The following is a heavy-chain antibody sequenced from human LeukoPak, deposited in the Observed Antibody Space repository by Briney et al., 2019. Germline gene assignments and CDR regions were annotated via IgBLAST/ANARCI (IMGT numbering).Heavy chain of an antibody. CDR1: GFTLNSYW. Sequence: GGSLRLSCAASGFTLNSYWMSWVRQAPGKGLEWVANIDPDGSEKQYGDSAKGRFTTSRDNAKNSLYLQMNSLRAEDTAIYYCARIYYFGDNNWRYFDNWGQGTLVTVSS. D-gene: IGHD3-10*01. CDR2: IDPDGSEK. CDR3: ARIYYFGDNNWRYFDN. J-gene: IGHJ4*02. V-gene: IGHV3-7*01.